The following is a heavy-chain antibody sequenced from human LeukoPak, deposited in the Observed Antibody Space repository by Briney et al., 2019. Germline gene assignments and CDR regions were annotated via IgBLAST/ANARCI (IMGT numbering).Heavy chain of an antibody. V-gene: IGHV4-59*01. CDR2: IYYSGST. CDR1: GGSISSYY. CDR3: ARDRGGSGWYSYYYYYMDV. Sequence: PSEPLSLTCTVSGGSISSYYWSWIRQPPGKGLAWIGYIYYSGSTNYNPSLKSRVTISVDTSKNQFYLKLSSVTAADTAVYYCARDRGGSGWYSYYYYYMDVWGKGTTVTVSS. D-gene: IGHD6-19*01. J-gene: IGHJ6*03.